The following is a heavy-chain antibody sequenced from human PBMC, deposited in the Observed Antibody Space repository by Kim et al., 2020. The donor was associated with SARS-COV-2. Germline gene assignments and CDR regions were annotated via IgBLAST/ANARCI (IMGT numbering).Heavy chain of an antibody. Sequence: SETLSITCTVSGGSISSSSYYWGWIRQPPGKGLEWIGSIYYSGSTYYNPSLKSRVTISVDTSKNQFSLKLSSVTAADTAVYYCARHFAASYSGYDYDYGMDVWGQGTTVTVSS. CDR1: GGSISSSSYY. J-gene: IGHJ6*02. CDR3: ARHFAASYSGYDYDYGMDV. CDR2: IYYSGST. D-gene: IGHD5-12*01. V-gene: IGHV4-39*01.